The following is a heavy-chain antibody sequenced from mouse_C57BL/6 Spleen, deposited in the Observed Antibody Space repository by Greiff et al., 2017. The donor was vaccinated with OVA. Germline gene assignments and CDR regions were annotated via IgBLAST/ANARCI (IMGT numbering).Heavy chain of an antibody. J-gene: IGHJ4*01. CDR2: IDPSDSYT. D-gene: IGHD3-1*01. CDR1: GYTFTSYW. CDR3: ARSGGRPEPMDY. Sequence: QVQLQQPGAELVMPGASVKLSCKASGYTFTSYWMHWVKQRPGQGLEWIGEIDPSDSYTNYNQKFKGKATLTVDKSSSTAYMQLSSLTSEDSAVYYCARSGGRPEPMDYWGQGTSVTVSS. V-gene: IGHV1-69*01.